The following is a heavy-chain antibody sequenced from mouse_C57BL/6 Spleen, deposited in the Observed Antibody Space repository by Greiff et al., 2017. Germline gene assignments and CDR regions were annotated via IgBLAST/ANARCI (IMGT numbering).Heavy chain of an antibody. Sequence: EVKLVESGGGLVKPGGSLKLSCAASGFTFSSYTMSWVRQTPEKRLEWVANISGGGGNTYYPESVKGRFTISRDNDKNTLSLQMRILRSDETALYYWSRIYYSNFYAMDYWGQGTSVTVAS. J-gene: IGHJ4*01. CDR1: GFTFSSYT. CDR3: SRIYYSNFYAMDY. CDR2: ISGGGGNT. V-gene: IGHV5-9*01. D-gene: IGHD2-5*01.